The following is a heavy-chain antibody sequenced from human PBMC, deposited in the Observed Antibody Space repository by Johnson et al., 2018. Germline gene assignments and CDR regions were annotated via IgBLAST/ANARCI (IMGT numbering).Heavy chain of an antibody. D-gene: IGHD2-2*01. CDR3: TTDDIVVVPAAYRTRYYYYYYMDV. Sequence: VQLVESGGGVVQPGRSLRLSCAASGFTFSSYSMNWVRQAPGKGLEWVSSISSSSSYIYYADSVKGRFTIPRDNAKNSLYLQMNSLRAEDTAVYYCTTDDIVVVPAAYRTRYYYYYYMDVWGKGTTVTVSS. J-gene: IGHJ6*03. V-gene: IGHV3-21*01. CDR2: ISSSSSYI. CDR1: GFTFSSYS.